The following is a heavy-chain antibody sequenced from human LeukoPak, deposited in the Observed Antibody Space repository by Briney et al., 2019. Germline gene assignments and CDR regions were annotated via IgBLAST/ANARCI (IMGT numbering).Heavy chain of an antibody. V-gene: IGHV3-15*01. J-gene: IGHJ4*02. D-gene: IGHD3-22*01. Sequence: GGSLRLSCAASGFTFSSAWMSRVRQAPGKGLEWVGRIKSKTDGGTTDYAAPVKGRFTISRDDSKNTLYLQMNSLKTEDTAVYYCTTGATMIVVEEVDYWGQGTLVTVSS. CDR1: GFTFSSAW. CDR2: IKSKTDGGTT. CDR3: TTGATMIVVEEVDY.